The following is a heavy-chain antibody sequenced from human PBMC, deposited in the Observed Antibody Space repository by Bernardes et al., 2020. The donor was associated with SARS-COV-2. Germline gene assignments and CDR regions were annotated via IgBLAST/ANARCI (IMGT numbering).Heavy chain of an antibody. Sequence: SDPLPFTCTVFGGWISGDYWSWIHQRAGKGLEWIGRISCTGNTNYNPSLKSRVIMSVDTSKNQFSLKVNSVTAADTAGYYCARDSGNIVSTTERFDYCGQGTLVTVSS. V-gene: IGHV4-4*07. CDR1: GGWISGDY. CDR2: ISCTGNT. J-gene: IGHJ4*02. CDR3: ARDSGNIVSTTERFDY. D-gene: IGHD5-12*01.